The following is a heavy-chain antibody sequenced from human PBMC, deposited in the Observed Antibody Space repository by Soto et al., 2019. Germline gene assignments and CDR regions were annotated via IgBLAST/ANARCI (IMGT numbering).Heavy chain of an antibody. CDR1: GGSISSGGYS. D-gene: IGHD2-2*01. Sequence: PSENLSLTCAVSGGSISSGGYSWCWIRQPPGKGLEWIGYIYHSGSTYYNPSLKSRVTISVDRSKNQFSLKLSSVTAADTAVYYSARVPDRWGQVTLVTVS. V-gene: IGHV4-30-2*01. CDR3: ARVPDR. CDR2: IYHSGST. J-gene: IGHJ5*02.